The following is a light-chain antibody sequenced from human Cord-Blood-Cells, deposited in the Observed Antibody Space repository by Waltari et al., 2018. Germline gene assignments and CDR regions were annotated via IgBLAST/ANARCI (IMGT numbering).Light chain of an antibody. Sequence: SYELTQPPSVSVSPGQTARITRPGDALPKQYAYLYQQKPGQAPVLVIYKDSERPSGIPERFSGSSSGTTVTLTISGVQAEDEADYYCQSADSSGTYVVFGGGTKLTVL. CDR3: QSADSSGTYVV. CDR1: ALPKQY. V-gene: IGLV3-25*03. CDR2: KDS. J-gene: IGLJ2*01.